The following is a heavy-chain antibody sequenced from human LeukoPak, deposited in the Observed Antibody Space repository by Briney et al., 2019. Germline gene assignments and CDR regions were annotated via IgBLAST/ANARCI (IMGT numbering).Heavy chain of an antibody. Sequence: PGGSLRLSCAASRFTFSACGMHWVRQAPGKGLEWVAAISFDGSHKYYADSVKGRFTISRVNSMNTLYLQMNSLRAEDTAVYYCAGSGGVIASDAFDIWGQGTVVTVSS. CDR1: RFTFSACG. CDR3: AGSGGVIASDAFDI. CDR2: ISFDGSHK. D-gene: IGHD3-16*02. V-gene: IGHV3-30*03. J-gene: IGHJ3*02.